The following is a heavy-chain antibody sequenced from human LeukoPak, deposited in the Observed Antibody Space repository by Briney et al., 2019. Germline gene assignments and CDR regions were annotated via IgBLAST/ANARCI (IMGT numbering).Heavy chain of an antibody. CDR3: ARHDRIQLWLLLDY. V-gene: IGHV3-30*04. J-gene: IGHJ4*02. CDR2: ISYDGSNK. Sequence: PGGSLRLSCAASGFTFSSYAMHWVRQAPGKGLEWVAVISYDGSNKYYADSMKGRFTISRDNSKNTLYLQMNSLRAEDTAVYYCARHDRIQLWLLLDYWGQGTLVTVSS. CDR1: GFTFSSYA. D-gene: IGHD5-18*01.